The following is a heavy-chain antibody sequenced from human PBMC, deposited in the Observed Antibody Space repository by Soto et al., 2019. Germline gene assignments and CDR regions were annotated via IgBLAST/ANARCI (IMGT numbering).Heavy chain of an antibody. V-gene: IGHV6-1*01. Sequence: PSQTLSLTCAISGDIVSSKSAAWHWIRQSPSRGLEWLGRTYYRSKWSSNYAVSVKSRITINPDTSKNQFSLQLRSVTPDDTAMYYCARTGDYLVDYRGQGPPVTVSS. J-gene: IGHJ4*02. D-gene: IGHD7-27*01. CDR1: GDIVSSKSAA. CDR2: TYYRSKWSS. CDR3: ARTGDYLVDY.